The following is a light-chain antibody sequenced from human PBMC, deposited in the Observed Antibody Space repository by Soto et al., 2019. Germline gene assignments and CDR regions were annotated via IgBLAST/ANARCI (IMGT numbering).Light chain of an antibody. Sequence: DIVLTQSPDSLAVYLGERATINCKSRQTILYSSNNKNYLAWYQQRPGQPPKLLISWASTRESGVPDRFSGSGSGTDFTLTINNLQAEDVAVYYCQQYYSIPRAFGQGTRVEIK. J-gene: IGKJ1*01. CDR1: QTILYSSNNKNY. V-gene: IGKV4-1*01. CDR3: QQYYSIPRA. CDR2: WAS.